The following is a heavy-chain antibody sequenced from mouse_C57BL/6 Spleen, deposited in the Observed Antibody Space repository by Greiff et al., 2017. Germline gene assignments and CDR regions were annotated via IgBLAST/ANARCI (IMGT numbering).Heavy chain of an antibody. D-gene: IGHD2-1*01. CDR2: IYPRSGNT. J-gene: IGHJ2*01. Sequence: VQLQQSGAELARPGASVKLSCKASGYTFTSYGISWVKQRTGQGLEWIGEIYPRSGNTYYNEKFKGKATLAADKSSSTAYMELRSLTSEDSAVYFCAREGGNYYFDYWGQGTTRTVSS. V-gene: IGHV1-81*01. CDR1: GYTFTSYG. CDR3: AREGGNYYFDY.